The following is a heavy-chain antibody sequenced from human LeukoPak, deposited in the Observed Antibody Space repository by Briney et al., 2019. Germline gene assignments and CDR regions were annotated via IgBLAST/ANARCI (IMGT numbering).Heavy chain of an antibody. J-gene: IGHJ4*02. V-gene: IGHV3-48*03. CDR1: GFTFSSYE. CDR3: ARDMGVGYCSDY. Sequence: PGGSLRLSCAASGFTFSSYEMNWVRQAPGKGLEWVSYISSSGSTIYYADSVKRRFTISRDNAKNSLYLQMNSLRAEDTAVYYCARDMGVGYCSDYWGQGTLVTVSS. D-gene: IGHD2-15*01. CDR2: ISSSGSTI.